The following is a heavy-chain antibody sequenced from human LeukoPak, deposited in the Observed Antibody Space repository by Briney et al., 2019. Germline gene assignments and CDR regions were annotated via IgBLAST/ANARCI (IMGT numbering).Heavy chain of an antibody. J-gene: IGHJ5*02. CDR3: ARLVSNWFDP. CDR1: GFTFSDYY. D-gene: IGHD1-26*01. Sequence: GGSLRLSCAASGFTFSDYYMSWIRQAPGKGLEWVSYISSTGNTIYNADSVKGRFTISRDNAKKSLYLQMNSLRAEDTAIYYCARLVSNWFDPWGQGTLVTVSS. V-gene: IGHV3-11*01. CDR2: ISSTGNTI.